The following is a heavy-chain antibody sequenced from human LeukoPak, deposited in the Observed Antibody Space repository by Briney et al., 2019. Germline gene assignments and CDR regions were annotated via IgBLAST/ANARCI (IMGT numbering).Heavy chain of an antibody. D-gene: IGHD3-10*01. CDR3: ARELITYPDY. CDR1: GGSFSGYY. CDR2: INHSGST. J-gene: IGHJ4*02. Sequence: KPSETLSLTCAVYGGSFSGYYWSWIRQPPGKGLEWIGEINHSGSTNYNPSLKSRVTISVDTSKNQFSLKLSSVTAADTAVYYCARELITYPDYWGQGTLVTVSS. V-gene: IGHV4-34*01.